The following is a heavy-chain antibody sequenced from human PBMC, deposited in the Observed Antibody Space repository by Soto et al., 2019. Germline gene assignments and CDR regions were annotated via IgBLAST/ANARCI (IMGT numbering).Heavy chain of an antibody. Sequence: PGGSLRLSCAASGFTFSSYGMHWVRQAPGKGLEWVAVISYDGSNKYYADSVKGRFTISRDNSKNTLYLQMNSLRAEDTAVYYCAKDGDFWSGYNAHIDYWGQGTLVTVSS. CDR1: GFTFSSYG. CDR2: ISYDGSNK. CDR3: AKDGDFWSGYNAHIDY. J-gene: IGHJ4*02. V-gene: IGHV3-30*18. D-gene: IGHD3-3*01.